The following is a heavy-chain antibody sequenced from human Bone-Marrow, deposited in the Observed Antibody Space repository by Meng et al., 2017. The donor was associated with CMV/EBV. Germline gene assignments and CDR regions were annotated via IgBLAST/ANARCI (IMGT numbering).Heavy chain of an antibody. V-gene: IGHV3-23*01. CDR2: ISGSGGST. J-gene: IGHJ4*02. Sequence: GESLKISCAASGFTFSNSDMNWVRQAPGKGLEWVSAISGSGGSTYYADSVKGRFTTSRDNSKNTLYLQMNSLRAEDTAVYYCATPGYQLLFPYYFDYWGQGTLVTVSS. CDR3: ATPGYQLLFPYYFDY. D-gene: IGHD2-2*01. CDR1: GFTFSNSD.